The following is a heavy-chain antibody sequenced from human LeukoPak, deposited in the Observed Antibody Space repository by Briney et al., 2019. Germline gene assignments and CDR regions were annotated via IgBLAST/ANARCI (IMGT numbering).Heavy chain of an antibody. V-gene: IGHV3-33*06. J-gene: IGHJ6*03. CDR2: IWHDGSVV. D-gene: IGHD3-16*01. CDR1: GFTFSRLG. CDR3: AKEGDQFRGYLDV. Sequence: GGSLRLSCAASGFTFSRLGMQWVRQAPGKGLEWVAVIWHDGSVVNYADSVKGRFTISRDNSKSALYLQMNSLRGDDRAVYYCAKEGDQFRGYLDVWGKGTTVTVSS.